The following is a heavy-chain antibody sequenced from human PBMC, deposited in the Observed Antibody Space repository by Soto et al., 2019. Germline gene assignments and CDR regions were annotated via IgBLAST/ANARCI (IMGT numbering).Heavy chain of an antibody. CDR1: GFTFSSYS. V-gene: IGHV3-21*01. D-gene: IGHD2-2*01. CDR2: ISSSSSYI. Sequence: GGSLRLSCAASGFTFSSYSMNWVRQAPGKGLEWVSSISSSSSYIYYADSVKGRFTISRDNAKNSLYLQMNSLRAEDTAVYYCARDGIVVVPAATDYYYYMDVWGKGTTVTVSS. J-gene: IGHJ6*03. CDR3: ARDGIVVVPAATDYYYYMDV.